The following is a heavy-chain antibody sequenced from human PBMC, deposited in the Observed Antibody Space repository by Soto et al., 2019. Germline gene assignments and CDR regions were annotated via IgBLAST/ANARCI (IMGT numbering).Heavy chain of an antibody. CDR2: ISSSSSTI. V-gene: IGHV3-48*02. Sequence: GGSLRLSCAASGFTFSSYSMNWVRQAPGKGLEWVSYISSSSSTIYYADSVKGRFTISRDNAKNSLYLQMNSLRDEDTAVYYCAKAAGGSSRGPPERWGQGTLVTVSS. J-gene: IGHJ4*02. D-gene: IGHD1-26*01. CDR1: GFTFSSYS. CDR3: AKAAGGSSRGPPER.